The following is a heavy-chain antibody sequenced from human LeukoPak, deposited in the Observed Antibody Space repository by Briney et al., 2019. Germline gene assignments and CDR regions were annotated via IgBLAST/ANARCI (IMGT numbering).Heavy chain of an antibody. CDR1: GFTFSSYA. V-gene: IGHV3-30*01. CDR2: ISYDGSNK. J-gene: IGHJ6*03. D-gene: IGHD3-3*01. CDR3: ARDFARFGVVIAFFDYYMDV. Sequence: GGSLRLSCAASGFTFSSYAMHWVRQAPGKGLEWVAFISYDGSNKYYADSVKGRFTISRDNSKNTLYLQMNSLRAEDTAVYYCARDFARFGVVIAFFDYYMDVWGKGITVTVSS.